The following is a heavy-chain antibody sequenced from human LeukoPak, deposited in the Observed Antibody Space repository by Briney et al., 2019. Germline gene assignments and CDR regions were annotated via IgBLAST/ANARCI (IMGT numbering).Heavy chain of an antibody. Sequence: SETLSLTCTVSDGSISGYYWGWIRQAPGRGLEWIAYIHYTGINNYNPSLKSRAAISVDTSTNQFSLKLTSVTAADTVMYYCARHITNSGSAFDLWGRGTLVTVSS. J-gene: IGHJ2*01. CDR2: IHYTGIN. V-gene: IGHV4-59*08. CDR3: ARHITNSGSAFDL. D-gene: IGHD3-10*01. CDR1: DGSISGYY.